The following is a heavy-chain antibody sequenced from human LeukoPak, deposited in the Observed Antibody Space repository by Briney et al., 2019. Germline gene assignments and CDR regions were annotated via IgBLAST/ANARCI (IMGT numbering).Heavy chain of an antibody. Sequence: GGSLRLSCAASGFTFTNYWMRWVRQAPGKGLEGVTNIKQDGSEKLYVDSVKGRFTISRDNDENALFLQMNSLRAEDTADYFCARTSSDKNGDPSSYRAFDVWGQGTLVTVSS. CDR2: IKQDGSEK. CDR1: GFTFTNYW. D-gene: IGHD3-16*02. CDR3: ARTSSDKNGDPSSYRAFDV. J-gene: IGHJ4*02. V-gene: IGHV3-7*01.